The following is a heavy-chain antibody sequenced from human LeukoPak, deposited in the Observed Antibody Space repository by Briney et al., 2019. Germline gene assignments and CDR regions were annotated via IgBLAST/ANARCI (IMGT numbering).Heavy chain of an antibody. D-gene: IGHD2-21*02. CDR2: IYYTGIS. Sequence: SETLSLTCTVSGASITIGAESYHWGWIRQPPGKGLEWIGTIYYTGISYYNPSLESRVTSSLDTSKNQFSLTLNSVTAADTAVYYCAREGSETTYCGGDCYLYYYYMDVWGKGTTVTISS. V-gene: IGHV4-39*07. CDR3: AREGSETTYCGGDCYLYYYYMDV. CDR1: GASITIGAESYH. J-gene: IGHJ6*03.